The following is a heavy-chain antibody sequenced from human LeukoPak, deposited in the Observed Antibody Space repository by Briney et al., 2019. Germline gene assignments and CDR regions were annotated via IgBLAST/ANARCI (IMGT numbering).Heavy chain of an antibody. J-gene: IGHJ4*02. V-gene: IGHV3-66*01. CDR1: GFTVSSNY. CDR3: ARDRAGGFDY. CDR2: IYSGGST. D-gene: IGHD3-16*01. Sequence: GGSLRLSCAASGFTVSSNYMSWVRQAPGKGVEGVSVIYSGGSTYYADSVKGRFTISKDNAKNSLYLQMNSLRAEDTAVYYCARDRAGGFDYWGQGTLVTVSS.